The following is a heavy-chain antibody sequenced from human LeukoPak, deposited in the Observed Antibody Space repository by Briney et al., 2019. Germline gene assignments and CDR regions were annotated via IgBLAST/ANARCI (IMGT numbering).Heavy chain of an antibody. CDR2: IRYDGSNK. Sequence: GGSLRLSCAASGFTFSSYGMHWVRQAPGKGLEWVAFIRYDGSNKYYADSVKGRFTISRDNSKNTLYLQMNGLRAEDTAVYYCAKDTHYYGSGSHFDYWGQGTLVTVSS. V-gene: IGHV3-30*02. CDR1: GFTFSSYG. CDR3: AKDTHYYGSGSHFDY. J-gene: IGHJ4*02. D-gene: IGHD3-10*01.